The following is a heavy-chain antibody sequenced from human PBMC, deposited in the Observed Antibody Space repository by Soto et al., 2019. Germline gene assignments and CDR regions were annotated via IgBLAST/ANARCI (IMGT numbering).Heavy chain of an antibody. CDR1: GGSISSGCYS. Sequence: PSETLSLTCAVSGGSISSGCYSWNWIRQPPGKGLEWIGYIYHSGSTSYNPSLKSRVSISVDTSKNQFSLKLSSVTAADTAVYYCASYKAVVTTPSDYWGQGTLVTVSS. CDR3: ASYKAVVTTPSDY. J-gene: IGHJ4*02. CDR2: IYHSGST. V-gene: IGHV4-30-2*05. D-gene: IGHD4-4*01.